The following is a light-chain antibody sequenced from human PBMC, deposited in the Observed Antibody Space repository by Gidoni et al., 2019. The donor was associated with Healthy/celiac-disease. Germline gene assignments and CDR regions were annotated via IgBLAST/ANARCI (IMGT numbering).Light chain of an antibody. CDR3: QAWDSSLYVV. Sequence: SYELTQPPSVSVPPGQTASITGSGDKVGVKYACWYQQKPGPSPVLVIYQDSKRPSGFPERFSGSNSGNTATLTISGTQAMDEADYYCQAWDSSLYVVFGGGTKLTVL. CDR2: QDS. V-gene: IGLV3-1*01. J-gene: IGLJ2*01. CDR1: KVGVKY.